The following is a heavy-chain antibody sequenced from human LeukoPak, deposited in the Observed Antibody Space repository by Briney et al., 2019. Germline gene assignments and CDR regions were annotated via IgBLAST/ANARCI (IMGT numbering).Heavy chain of an antibody. J-gene: IGHJ6*03. CDR1: GGTFSSYA. D-gene: IGHD2-2*01. CDR3: AVSLVVVPAAITQYYYYYYYMDV. V-gene: IGHV1-69*05. CDR2: IIPIFGTA. Sequence: SVKVSCKASGGTFSSYAISWVRQAPGQGLEWMGGIIPIFGTANYAQKFQGRVTITTDESTSTAYMELSSLRSEDTAVYYCAVSLVVVPAAITQYYYYYYYMDVWGKGTTVTVSS.